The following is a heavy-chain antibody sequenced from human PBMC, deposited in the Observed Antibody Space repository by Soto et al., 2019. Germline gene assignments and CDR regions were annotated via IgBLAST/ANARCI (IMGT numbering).Heavy chain of an antibody. V-gene: IGHV1-69*04. CDR1: GDTFNNYV. CDR3: AREGTSTSTGMDY. CDR2: IIPIVGKT. D-gene: IGHD2-2*01. J-gene: IGHJ4*02. Sequence: QVQLVQSGAEVRKPGSSVTVSCETSGDTFNNYVINWVRQAPGLGPEWMGRIIPIVGKTIYAQRFQGRVTITADKATTTVYMDLSSLRIDDTAVYFCAREGTSTSTGMDYWGQGSLVTVSS.